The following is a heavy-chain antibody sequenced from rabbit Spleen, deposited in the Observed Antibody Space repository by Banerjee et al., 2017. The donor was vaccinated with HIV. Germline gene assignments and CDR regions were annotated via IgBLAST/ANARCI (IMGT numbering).Heavy chain of an antibody. CDR2: IEPIFGRT. J-gene: IGHJ4*01. V-gene: IGHV1S7*01. D-gene: IGHD2-1*01. CDR3: VRDLGYDDYSEKGYFNL. CDR1: GFDFSDYG. Sequence: QELVESGGGLVQPGESLKLSCKASGFDFSDYGVSWVRQTPGKGLEWIGYIEPIFGRTYYASWVNGRFTISSHNAQNTLYLQLNSLTAADTATYFCVRDLGYDDYSEKGYFNLWGPGTLVTVS.